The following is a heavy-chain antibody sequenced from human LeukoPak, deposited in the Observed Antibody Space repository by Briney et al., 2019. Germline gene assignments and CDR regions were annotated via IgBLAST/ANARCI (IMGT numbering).Heavy chain of an antibody. V-gene: IGHV1-18*01. Sequence: ASVKVSCKASGYTFTSYGISWVRQAPGQGLEWMGWISAYNGNANYAQKLQGRVTMTTDTSTSTAYMELRSLRFDDTAVYYCARERWSYDSSGYYPLQHWGQGTLVTVSS. CDR3: ARERWSYDSSGYYPLQH. CDR1: GYTFTSYG. D-gene: IGHD3-22*01. J-gene: IGHJ1*01. CDR2: ISAYNGNA.